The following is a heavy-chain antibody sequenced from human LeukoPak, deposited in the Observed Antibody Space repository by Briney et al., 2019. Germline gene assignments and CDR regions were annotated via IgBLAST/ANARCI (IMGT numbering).Heavy chain of an antibody. CDR3: ARGPPRGKYYYMDV. Sequence: GASVKVSCKASGGTFSSYSITWVRQAPGQGLEWMGGIMPLFNTANYAQQFRGRVTITTDESTSTAYMELSSLRFEDTAVYYCARGPPRGKYYYMDVWGKGTTVTVSS. CDR1: GGTFSSYS. V-gene: IGHV1-69*05. D-gene: IGHD1-1*01. J-gene: IGHJ6*03. CDR2: IMPLFNTA.